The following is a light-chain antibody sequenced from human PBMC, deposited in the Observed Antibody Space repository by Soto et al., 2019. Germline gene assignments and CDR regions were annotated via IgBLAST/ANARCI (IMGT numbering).Light chain of an antibody. Sequence: ETVLTQSPGSLSLSLGDRATLSCRASQAVSNNYLAWYQQKPGQAPRLLIYGASTRATGIPARFSGSGSGTDCTLTISSLEPEDFAVYYCQQRSNWPLTLGGGTKVDIK. CDR3: QQRSNWPLT. J-gene: IGKJ4*01. CDR1: QAVSNNY. CDR2: GAS. V-gene: IGKV3D-11*01.